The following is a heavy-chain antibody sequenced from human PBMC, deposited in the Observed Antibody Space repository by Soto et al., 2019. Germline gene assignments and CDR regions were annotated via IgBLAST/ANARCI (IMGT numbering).Heavy chain of an antibody. CDR2: IIPIFGTA. V-gene: IGHV1-69*13. J-gene: IGHJ4*02. Sequence: SVKVSCKASGGTFSSYAISWVRQAPGQGLEWMGGIIPIFGTANYAQKFQGRVTITADESTSTAYMELSSLRSEDTAVYYCARVPYYYDSSGYSLFDYWGQGTLVTVSS. CDR3: ARVPYYYDSSGYSLFDY. D-gene: IGHD3-22*01. CDR1: GGTFSSYA.